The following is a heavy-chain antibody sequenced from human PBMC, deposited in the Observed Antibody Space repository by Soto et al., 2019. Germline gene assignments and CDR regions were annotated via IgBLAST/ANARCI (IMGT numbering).Heavy chain of an antibody. Sequence: GGSLRLSCAASGFTFSNYAMNWVRQAPGKGLEWVSGISGSGSSSYYTGSVKGRFSISRDNSKSTVYLELNNLSAEDTAVYHCAKNQGVELVPLATVDWFDPWGQGSVVTVSS. V-gene: IGHV3-23*01. CDR1: GFTFSNYA. CDR2: ISGSGSSS. J-gene: IGHJ5*02. CDR3: AKNQGVELVPLATVDWFDP. D-gene: IGHD1-26*01.